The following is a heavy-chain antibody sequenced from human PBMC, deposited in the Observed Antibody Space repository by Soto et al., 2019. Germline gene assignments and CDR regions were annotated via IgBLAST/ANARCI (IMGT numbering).Heavy chain of an antibody. CDR1: GFTFSRNA. V-gene: IGHV3-23*01. CDR3: AKGYREYSSSWFDY. Sequence: GGSLRLSCAASGFTFSRNAMSWVRQAPGKGLEWVSVMSGSGGSTYYADSVTGRFTISRDNSKNTLYLQMNSLRAEDTAVYYCAKGYREYSSSWFDYCGQGTLVTVSS. CDR2: MSGSGGST. J-gene: IGHJ4*02. D-gene: IGHD6-13*01.